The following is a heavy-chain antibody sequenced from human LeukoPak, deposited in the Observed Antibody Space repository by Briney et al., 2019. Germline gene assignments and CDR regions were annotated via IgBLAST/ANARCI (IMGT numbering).Heavy chain of an antibody. CDR3: VWGGSGSYSPYYYYYMDV. D-gene: IGHD3-10*01. Sequence: SVKVSCKASGGTFSSYAISWVRQAPGQGLEWMGGIIPIFGTANYAQKFQGRVTITADKSSSTAYMELSSLRSEDTAVYYCVWGGSGSYSPYYYYYMDVWGKGTTVTISS. V-gene: IGHV1-69*06. CDR1: GGTFSSYA. CDR2: IIPIFGTA. J-gene: IGHJ6*03.